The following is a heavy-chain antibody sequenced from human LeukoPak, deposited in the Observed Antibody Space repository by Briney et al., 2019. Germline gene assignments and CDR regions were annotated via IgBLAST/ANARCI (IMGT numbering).Heavy chain of an antibody. CDR3: ARDRQRLGDY. CDR1: GFTVSSNY. D-gene: IGHD6-6*01. V-gene: IGHV3-21*01. Sequence: GGSLRLSCAASGFTVSSNYMSWVRQAPGKGLEWASSISSSSSYIYYADSVKGRFTISRDNAKNSLYLQMNSLRAEDTAVYYCARDRQRLGDYWGQRTLVTVSS. CDR2: ISSSSSYI. J-gene: IGHJ4*02.